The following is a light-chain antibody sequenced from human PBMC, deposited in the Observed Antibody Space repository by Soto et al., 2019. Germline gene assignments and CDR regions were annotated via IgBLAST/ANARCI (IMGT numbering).Light chain of an antibody. CDR2: WAS. Sequence: DIVMTQSPDSLAVSLGERATINCKSSQSVLYSSNNKNYLAWYQQKPGQPPKLLIYWASTRESGVPGRFSGSGSGTDFTLTISSLEPEDFAVYHCHHRGNGITFGQGTRLEIK. CDR1: QSVLYSSNNKNY. J-gene: IGKJ5*01. CDR3: HHRGNGIT. V-gene: IGKV4-1*01.